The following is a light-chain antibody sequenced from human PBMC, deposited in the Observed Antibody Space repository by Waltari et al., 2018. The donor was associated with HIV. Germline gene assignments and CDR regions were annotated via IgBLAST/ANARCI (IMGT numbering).Light chain of an antibody. CDR3: QSYDASLSGVI. Sequence: QSVLTQPPSVSGAPGQRVTISCTGSSSNIGAGFDVHWYQQLPGTAPKLLSYGNSKRPSGVPDRVSGSKSGTSASLAITGLQAEDEADYYCQSYDASLSGVIFGGGTELTVL. CDR2: GNS. V-gene: IGLV1-40*01. CDR1: SSNIGAGFD. J-gene: IGLJ2*01.